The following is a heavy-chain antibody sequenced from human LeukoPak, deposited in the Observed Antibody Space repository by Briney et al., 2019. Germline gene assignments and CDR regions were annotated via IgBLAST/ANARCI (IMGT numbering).Heavy chain of an antibody. CDR1: GYTFRSHD. CDR3: ARESERNDGWFDP. V-gene: IGHV1-8*01. D-gene: IGHD1-1*01. Sequence: ASVLVSCKASGYTFRSHDINWVRQAPGQGLEWMGWVSPKTGRTGYAQKFQGRVYMTTNASLSTAYMELSSLRSDDTAVYFCARESERNDGWFDPWGQGTLVIVSS. CDR2: VSPKTGRT. J-gene: IGHJ5*02.